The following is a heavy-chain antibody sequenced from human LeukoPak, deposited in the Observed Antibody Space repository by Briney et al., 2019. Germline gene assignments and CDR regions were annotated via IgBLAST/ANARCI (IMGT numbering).Heavy chain of an antibody. CDR1: GFTFSNAW. J-gene: IGHJ4*02. Sequence: GGSLRLSCAASGFTFSNAWMSWVRQAPGKGLEWVGRIKSKTDGWTTDYAAPVKGRFTISRDDSKNTLYLQMNSLKTEDTAVYYCTTLGPDHYYDSRGPFDYWGQGTLVTVSS. V-gene: IGHV3-15*01. CDR3: TTLGPDHYYDSRGPFDY. CDR2: IKSKTDGWTT. D-gene: IGHD3-22*01.